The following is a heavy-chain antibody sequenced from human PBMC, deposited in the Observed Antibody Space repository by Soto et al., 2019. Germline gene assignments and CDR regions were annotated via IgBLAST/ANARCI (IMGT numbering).Heavy chain of an antibody. J-gene: IGHJ4*02. CDR1: GASISSGGYS. D-gene: IGHD6-13*01. V-gene: IGHV4-30-2*02. CDR2: IYHSGST. CDR3: ASHSSHWPFFDF. Sequence: SETLSLTCAVFGASISSGGYSWSWIRQPPGKGLDWIGYIYHSGSTYYNPSLKSRVTISVDRSKNQFSLKLSSVTAADTAVYYCASHSSHWPFFDFWGQGTLVTVSS.